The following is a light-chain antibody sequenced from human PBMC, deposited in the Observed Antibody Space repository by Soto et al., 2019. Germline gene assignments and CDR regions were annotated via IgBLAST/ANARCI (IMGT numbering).Light chain of an antibody. V-gene: IGKV1-39*01. J-gene: IGKJ2*01. Sequence: DIQMTQSPSSLSASVGDRVTITCRASQRISSYLNWYQQNPVKAPKLLLYAASSLQSGVPSGFNGNASGTDYTLNISNLQPEDLATYYCQQSYNTPHSFGLGTKLAIK. CDR1: QRISSY. CDR2: AAS. CDR3: QQSYNTPHS.